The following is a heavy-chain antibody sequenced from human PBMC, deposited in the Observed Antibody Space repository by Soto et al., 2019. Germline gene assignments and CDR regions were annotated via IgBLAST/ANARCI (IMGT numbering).Heavy chain of an antibody. CDR3: AKHVVVVPAAIYFDY. Sequence: PGGSLRLSCAASGFTFSSYAMSWVRQAPGKGLEWVSAISGSGGSTYYADSVKGRFTISRDNSKNTLYLQMNSLRAEDTAVYYCAKHVVVVPAAIYFDYWGQGTLVTVSS. CDR2: ISGSGGST. D-gene: IGHD2-2*01. J-gene: IGHJ4*02. V-gene: IGHV3-23*01. CDR1: GFTFSSYA.